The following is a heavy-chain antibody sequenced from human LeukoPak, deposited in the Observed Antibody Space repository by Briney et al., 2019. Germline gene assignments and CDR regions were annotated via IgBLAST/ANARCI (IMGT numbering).Heavy chain of an antibody. Sequence: GGSLRLSCAASGFTFSSYAMSWVRQTPGKGLEWVSAISGSGGSTYYADSVKGRFTISRDNAKNSLYLQMNSLTAEDTAVYYCASDDSRGYYYWGQGTLVTVSS. V-gene: IGHV3-23*01. D-gene: IGHD3-22*01. CDR3: ASDDSRGYYY. J-gene: IGHJ4*02. CDR1: GFTFSSYA. CDR2: ISGSGGST.